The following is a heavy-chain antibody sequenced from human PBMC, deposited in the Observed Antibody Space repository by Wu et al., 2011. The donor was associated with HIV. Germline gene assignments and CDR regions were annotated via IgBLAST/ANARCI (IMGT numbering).Heavy chain of an antibody. J-gene: IGHJ3*01. Sequence: VRQMPEGWSGMGMIYPGDSDARYSPSFQGQVTISVDKYIRTVYLQWTSLKASDTAVYYCAKTPGSASSIDFWGQGTMVTVSS. CDR3: AKTPGSASSIDF. V-gene: IGHV5-51*02. D-gene: IGHD3-10*01. CDR2: IYPGDSDA.